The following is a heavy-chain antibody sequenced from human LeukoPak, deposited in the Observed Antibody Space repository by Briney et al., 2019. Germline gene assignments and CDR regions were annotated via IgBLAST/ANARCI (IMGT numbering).Heavy chain of an antibody. J-gene: IGHJ4*02. V-gene: IGHV3-48*01. CDR2: ISSSSSTI. CDR1: GFTFSSYS. D-gene: IGHD3-10*01. Sequence: PAGSLRLSCAASGFTFSSYSMNWVRQAPGKGLEWVSYISSSSSTIYYADSVKGRFTISRDNAKNSLYLQMNSLRAEDTAVYYCARVSGGLNDYWGQGTLVTVSS. CDR3: ARVSGGLNDY.